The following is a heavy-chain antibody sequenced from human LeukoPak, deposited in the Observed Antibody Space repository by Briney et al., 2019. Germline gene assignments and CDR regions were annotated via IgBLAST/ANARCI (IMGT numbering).Heavy chain of an antibody. J-gene: IGHJ4*02. V-gene: IGHV4-39*07. Sequence: SETLSLTCTVSGGSISSSSYYWGWIRQPPGKGLEWIGSIYYSGSTYYNPSLKSRVTISVDTSKNQFSLKLSSVTAADTAVYYCARVRGGYCSGGSCYSVRTFDYWGQGTLVTVSS. CDR3: ARVRGGYCSGGSCYSVRTFDY. CDR2: IYYSGST. D-gene: IGHD2-15*01. CDR1: GGSISSSSYY.